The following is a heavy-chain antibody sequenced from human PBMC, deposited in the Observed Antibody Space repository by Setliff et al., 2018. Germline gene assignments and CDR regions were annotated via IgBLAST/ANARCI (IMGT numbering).Heavy chain of an antibody. Sequence: CRGSGYTFSDYWIGWVRQMPGKGLEWMGIIYPGDSDTRYSPSFQGQVTISADKSISTVYLQWSSLKASDTAIYYCARLTPETDFDYWGPGTLVTVSS. V-gene: IGHV5-51*01. D-gene: IGHD2-15*01. CDR3: ARLTPETDFDY. J-gene: IGHJ4*02. CDR1: GYTFSDYW. CDR2: IYPGDSDT.